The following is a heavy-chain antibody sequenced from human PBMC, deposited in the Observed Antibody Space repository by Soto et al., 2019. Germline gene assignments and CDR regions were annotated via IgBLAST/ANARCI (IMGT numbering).Heavy chain of an antibody. J-gene: IGHJ3*01. CDR2: IKRDGTVT. D-gene: IGHD2-21*01. V-gene: IGHV3-7*04. CDR3: ARDLSPPGEFFYDAFDV. Sequence: EVQLVESGGGLVQPGESLRLSCAASGFTFSAFWMTWLRQARGKGLEWVANIKRDGTVTHYGDSVEGRCTLSRDNAQNSMFLQLNRLRPEDTAMYYCARDLSPPGEFFYDAFDVWGQGTFVTVSS. CDR1: GFTFSAFW.